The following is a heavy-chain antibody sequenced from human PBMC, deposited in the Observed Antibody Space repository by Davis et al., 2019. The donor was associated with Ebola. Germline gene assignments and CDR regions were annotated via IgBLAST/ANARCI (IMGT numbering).Heavy chain of an antibody. Sequence: GESLKISCAASGFTFSSYSMNWVRQAPGKGLEWVSSISSSSSYIYYADSVKGRFTISRDNAKNSLYLQMNSLRAEDTAVYYCARSLGDIVLVPAALVPDYWGQGTLVTVSS. CDR3: ARSLGDIVLVPAALVPDY. V-gene: IGHV3-21*01. CDR2: ISSSSSYI. J-gene: IGHJ4*02. CDR1: GFTFSSYS. D-gene: IGHD2-2*01.